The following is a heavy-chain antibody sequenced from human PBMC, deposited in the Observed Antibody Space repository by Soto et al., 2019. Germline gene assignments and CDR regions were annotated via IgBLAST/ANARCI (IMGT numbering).Heavy chain of an antibody. Sequence: SGGSLRLSCAASGFTFSSYGMHWVRQAPGKGLEWVAVIWYDGSNKYYADSVKGRFTISRDNSKNTLYLQMNSLRAEDTAVYYCARDWDTAMVTYNWFDPWGQGTLVTVSS. CDR2: IWYDGSNK. D-gene: IGHD5-18*01. J-gene: IGHJ5*02. CDR3: ARDWDTAMVTYNWFDP. CDR1: GFTFSSYG. V-gene: IGHV3-33*01.